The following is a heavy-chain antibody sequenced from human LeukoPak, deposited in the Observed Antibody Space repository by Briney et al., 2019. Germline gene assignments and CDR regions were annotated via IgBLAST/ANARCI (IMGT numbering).Heavy chain of an antibody. D-gene: IGHD2-8*01. CDR1: GGSFSGYY. CDR3: ASGLGYCTNGVCFPPYYFDY. J-gene: IGHJ4*02. CDR2: INHSGST. Sequence: SETLSFTCAVYGGSFSGYYWSWIRQPPGKGLEWIGEINHSGSTNYNPSLKSGVTISVDTSKNQLSLKLSSATAADTAVYYCASGLGYCTNGVCFPPYYFDYWGQGTLVTVSS. V-gene: IGHV4-34*01.